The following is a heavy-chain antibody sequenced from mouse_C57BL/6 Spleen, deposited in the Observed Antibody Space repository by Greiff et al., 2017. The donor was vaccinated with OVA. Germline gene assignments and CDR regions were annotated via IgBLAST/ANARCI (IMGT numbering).Heavy chain of an antibody. V-gene: IGHV1-55*01. Sequence: QVQLQQPGAELVKPGASVKMSCKASGYTFTSYWITWVKQRPGQGLEWIGDIYPGSGSTNYNEKFKSKATLTVDTSSSTAYMQLSSLTSEDSAVYYCARVDYGSSLYAMDYWGQGTSVTVSS. CDR1: GYTFTSYW. CDR3: ARVDYGSSLYAMDY. CDR2: IYPGSGST. J-gene: IGHJ4*01. D-gene: IGHD1-1*01.